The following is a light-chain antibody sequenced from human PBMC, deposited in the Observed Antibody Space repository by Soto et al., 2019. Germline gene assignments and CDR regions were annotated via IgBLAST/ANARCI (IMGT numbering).Light chain of an antibody. Sequence: EIVLTQSPGTLSLSPGERATLSCRTSQSVSSSYLAWYQQKPGQAPRLLIYDTSDRATGIPDRFSASGSGTDITLTISRLQHEDFAVYYCQHYGTSALFGPGTKVDIK. CDR3: QHYGTSAL. J-gene: IGKJ3*01. V-gene: IGKV3-20*01. CDR1: QSVSSSY. CDR2: DTS.